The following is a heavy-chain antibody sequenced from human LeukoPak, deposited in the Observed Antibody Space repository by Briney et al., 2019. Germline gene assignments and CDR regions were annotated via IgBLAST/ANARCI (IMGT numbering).Heavy chain of an antibody. Sequence: GSLRLSCAASGFIFTNYFMSWVCQAPGKGLEWVASIKHDGSEKYYVDSVRGRFTISRDNTMNSLYLQMSSLRAEDTAVYYCATDRGWRTSGYYLYYFEYWGQGTLVTFSS. J-gene: IGHJ4*02. CDR2: IKHDGSEK. V-gene: IGHV3-7*01. CDR1: GFIFTNYF. CDR3: ATDRGWRTSGYYLYYFEY. D-gene: IGHD3-3*01.